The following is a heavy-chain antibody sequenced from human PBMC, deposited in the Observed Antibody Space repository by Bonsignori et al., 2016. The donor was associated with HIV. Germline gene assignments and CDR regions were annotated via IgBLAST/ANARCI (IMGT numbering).Heavy chain of an antibody. Sequence: WVRQAPGQGLEWMGWINPNSGGTNYAQKFQGRVTMTRDTSISTAYMELSRLRSDDTAVYYCARGGIVVVVAARSCWFDPWGQGTLVTVSS. D-gene: IGHD2-15*01. CDR3: ARGGIVVVVAARSCWFDP. V-gene: IGHV1-2*02. CDR2: INPNSGGT. J-gene: IGHJ5*02.